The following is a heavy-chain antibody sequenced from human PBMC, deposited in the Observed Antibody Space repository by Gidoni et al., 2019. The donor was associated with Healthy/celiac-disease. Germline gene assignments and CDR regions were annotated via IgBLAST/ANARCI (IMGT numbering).Heavy chain of an antibody. CDR3: ARDSDYGGSFDY. V-gene: IGHV4-59*01. J-gene: IGHJ4*02. D-gene: IGHD4-17*01. Sequence: QLHLQESGPGLAKPSETLSLTCTVSGGSISSYYWSWIRQPPGKGLEWIGFIYYIGSTHYTPPLKSRVTISVDTSKTQFSLKLSSVTAADTAVYYCARDSDYGGSFDYWGQGTLVTVSS. CDR2: IYYIGST. CDR1: GGSISSYY.